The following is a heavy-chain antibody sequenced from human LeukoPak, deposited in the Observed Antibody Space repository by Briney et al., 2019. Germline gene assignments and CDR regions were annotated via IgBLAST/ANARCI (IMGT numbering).Heavy chain of an antibody. D-gene: IGHD6-19*01. V-gene: IGHV6-1*01. CDR3: ARGGGVTVAGNLGY. CDR2: TYYRSKWYN. J-gene: IGHJ4*02. Sequence: SQTLSLTCAISGDSVPSNSAAWHWIRQSPSRGLEWLARTYYRSKWYNDYAVSVKSRITINPDTSKNQFSLQLNSVTPEDTAIYYCARGGGVTVAGNLGYWGQGTLVTVSS. CDR1: GDSVPSNSAA.